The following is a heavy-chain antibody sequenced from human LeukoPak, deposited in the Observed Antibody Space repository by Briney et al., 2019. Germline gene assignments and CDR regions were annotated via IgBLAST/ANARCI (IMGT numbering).Heavy chain of an antibody. CDR1: GGSFSGYY. Sequence: SGTLSLTCAVYGGSFSGYYWSWIRQPPGKGLEWIGEINHSGSTNYNPSLKSRVTISVDTSKNQFSLKLSSVTAADTAVYYCARGADCSSTSCYLSWGQGTLVTVSS. CDR2: INHSGST. CDR3: ARGADCSSTSCYLS. V-gene: IGHV4-34*01. D-gene: IGHD2-2*01. J-gene: IGHJ4*02.